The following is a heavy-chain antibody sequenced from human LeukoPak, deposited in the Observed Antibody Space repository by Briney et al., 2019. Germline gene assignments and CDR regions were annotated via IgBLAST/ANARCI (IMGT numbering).Heavy chain of an antibody. CDR3: AKGRYCSSTSCYAFDY. V-gene: IGHV3-30*18. CDR2: ISYDGSNK. J-gene: IGHJ4*02. D-gene: IGHD2-2*01. Sequence: PGRSLRLSCAASGFTFSSYGMHWVRQAPGKGLEWVAVISYDGSNKYYADSVKGRFTISRDNSKNTLYLQMNSLRAEDTAVYYCAKGRYCSSTSCYAFDYWGQGTLVTVSS. CDR1: GFTFSSYG.